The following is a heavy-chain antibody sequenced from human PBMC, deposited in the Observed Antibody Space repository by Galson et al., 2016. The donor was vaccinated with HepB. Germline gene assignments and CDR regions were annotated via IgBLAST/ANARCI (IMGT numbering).Heavy chain of an antibody. CDR2: MHYSGRT. V-gene: IGHV4-59*12. CDR1: GGSISSYY. D-gene: IGHD6-19*01. CDR3: ARVRQWLLDAFDF. Sequence: SETLSLTCTVSGGSISSYYWSWIRQPPGKGLEWIGYMHYSGRTYYNPSLKNRVTISVDRSKNHFSLNLTSVAAADTTVYYCARVRQWLLDAFDFWGQGTMVTVSS. J-gene: IGHJ3*01.